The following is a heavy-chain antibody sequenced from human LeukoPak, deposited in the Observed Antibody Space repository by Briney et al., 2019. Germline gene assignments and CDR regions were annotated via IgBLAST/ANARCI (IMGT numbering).Heavy chain of an antibody. D-gene: IGHD3-16*01. CDR2: ISGSGGST. CDR3: AKVGSSMITADYFDY. Sequence: GGSLRLSCAASGFTFSSYAMNWVRQAPRKGLEWVSAISGSGGSTYNADSVKGRFTISRDNSKNTLYLQMNSLRAEDTAVYYCAKVGSSMITADYFDYWGQGTLVTVSS. CDR1: GFTFSSYA. J-gene: IGHJ4*02. V-gene: IGHV3-23*01.